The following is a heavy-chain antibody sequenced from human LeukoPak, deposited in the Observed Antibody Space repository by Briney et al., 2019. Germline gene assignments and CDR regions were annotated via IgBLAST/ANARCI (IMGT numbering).Heavy chain of an antibody. CDR2: TSPEEGLK. CDR3: TRDPILGAPDYFDY. J-gene: IGHJ4*02. V-gene: IGHV3-30*04. Sequence: GGSLGLSCAASVFTFANYVTHWVRQAPGEGLEWVAVTSPEEGLKFYGDSVKGRYTISRDNSKNTMYLQMNNPREEDTAVYYCTRDPILGAPDYFDYWGQGTLVTVSS. CDR1: VFTFANYV. D-gene: IGHD1-26*01.